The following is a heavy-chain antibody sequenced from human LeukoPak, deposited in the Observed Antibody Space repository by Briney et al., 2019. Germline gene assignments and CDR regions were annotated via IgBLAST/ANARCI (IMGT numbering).Heavy chain of an antibody. D-gene: IGHD2-15*01. J-gene: IGHJ6*02. CDR1: GFTFSSYA. V-gene: IGHV3-30-3*01. CDR2: ISYDGSNK. CDR3: ARGAYCSGGSCFPYYYYGMDV. Sequence: PGGPLRLSCAASGFTFSSYAMHWVRQAPGKGLEWVAVISYDGSNKYYADSVKGRFTISRDNSKNTLYLQMNSLRAEDTAVYYCARGAYCSGGSCFPYYYYGMDVWGQGTTVTVSS.